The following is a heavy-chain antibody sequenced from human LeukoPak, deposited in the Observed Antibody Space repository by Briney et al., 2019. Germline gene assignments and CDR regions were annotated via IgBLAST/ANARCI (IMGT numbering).Heavy chain of an antibody. CDR2: ISYDGSNK. V-gene: IGHV3-30-3*01. CDR3: ARDRINLFDY. Sequence: PGGSLRLSCAASGFTFSSYAMHWVRQAPGKGLEWVAVISYDGSNKYYADSVKGRFTISRDDPKNTLYLQMNSLRAEDTAVYFCARDRINLFDYWGQGALVTVSS. CDR1: GFTFSSYA. J-gene: IGHJ4*02. D-gene: IGHD1-14*01.